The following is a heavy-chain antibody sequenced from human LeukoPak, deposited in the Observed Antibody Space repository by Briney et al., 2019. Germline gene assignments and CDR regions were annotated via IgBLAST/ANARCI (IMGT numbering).Heavy chain of an antibody. CDR2: IYYSGST. CDR1: GGSIGSYY. V-gene: IGHV4-59*01. CDR3: ARAARGWYFDH. J-gene: IGHJ4*02. Sequence: SETLSLTCTVSGGSIGSYYWSWIRQPPGTGLEWIGNIYYSGSTNYNPSLKSRVTISVDTSKNQFSLNLTSVTAADAAVYYCARAARGWYFDHWGQGTLVTVSS. D-gene: IGHD3-10*01.